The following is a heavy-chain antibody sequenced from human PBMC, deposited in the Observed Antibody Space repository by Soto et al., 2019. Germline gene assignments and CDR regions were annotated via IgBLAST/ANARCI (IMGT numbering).Heavy chain of an antibody. CDR3: AREIGLRYFDWLSTENYYYGMDV. CDR2: INPSGGST. CDR1: GYTFTSYY. Sequence: ASVKVSCKASGYTFTSYYMHWVRQAPGQGLEWMGIINPSGGSTSYAQKFQGRVTMTRDTSTSTVYMELSSLGSEDTAVYYCAREIGLRYFDWLSTENYYYGMDVWGQGTTVTVSS. D-gene: IGHD3-9*01. J-gene: IGHJ6*02. V-gene: IGHV1-46*01.